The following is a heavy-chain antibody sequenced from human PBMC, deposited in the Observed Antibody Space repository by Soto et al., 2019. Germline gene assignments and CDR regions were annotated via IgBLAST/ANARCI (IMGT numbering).Heavy chain of an antibody. V-gene: IGHV3-48*01. CDR1: GFTFSTHS. CDR3: ARDRWTDYGDYAAWFDP. Sequence: GGSLRLSCAASGFTFSTHSMNWVRKNPGKGLEWVSYISWSGITIYYADSVKGRFTISRDNAKNSLYLQMNSLRAEDTAVYYCARDRWTDYGDYAAWFDPWGLGTLVTVSS. J-gene: IGHJ5*02. CDR2: ISWSGITI. D-gene: IGHD4-17*01.